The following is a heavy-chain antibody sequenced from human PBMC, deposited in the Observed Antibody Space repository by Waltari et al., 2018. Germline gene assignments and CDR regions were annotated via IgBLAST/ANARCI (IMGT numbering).Heavy chain of an antibody. CDR3: ARADTMIVNAFDP. J-gene: IGHJ5*02. CDR2: IYYSGST. D-gene: IGHD3-22*01. Sequence: QVQLQESGPGLVKPSQTLSLTCTVSGGSISSGGYYWSGIPQHPGKGLEWIGYIYYSGSTYYNPSLKSRVTISVDTSKNQFSLKLSSVTAADTAVYYCARADTMIVNAFDPWGQGTLVTVSS. CDR1: GGSISSGGYY. V-gene: IGHV4-31*03.